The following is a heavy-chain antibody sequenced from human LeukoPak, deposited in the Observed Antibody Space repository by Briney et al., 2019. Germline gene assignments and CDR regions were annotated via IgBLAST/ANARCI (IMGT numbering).Heavy chain of an antibody. CDR2: IYLSDSDT. D-gene: IGHD6-19*01. V-gene: IGHV5-51*01. CDR3: ARSAGSGWDEGLDY. Sequence: GESLKISCKGSGYSFTNYWIAWVRQMPGKGLEWMGIIYLSDSDTRYSPSFQGQVTISADKSISTASLQWSSLKASDTAIYYCARSAGSGWDEGLDYWGQGTLVTVSS. CDR1: GYSFTNYW. J-gene: IGHJ4*02.